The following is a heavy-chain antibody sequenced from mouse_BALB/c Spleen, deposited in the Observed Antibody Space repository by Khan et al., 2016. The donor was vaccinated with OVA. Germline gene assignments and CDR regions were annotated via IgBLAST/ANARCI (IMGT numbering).Heavy chain of an antibody. CDR2: ISTYSGNT. Sequence: QVQLQQSGPELVRPGVSVKISCKGSGFTFTDYAMHWVQQSHAKSLEWIGLISTYSGNTNYNQKFKGKATMPVDKSSSTAYMELARLTSEYSAIYYGARPAYDGYYDYGGQGTNLTVCS. V-gene: IGHV1S137*01. CDR1: GFTFTDYA. D-gene: IGHD2-3*01. J-gene: IGHJ2*01. CDR3: ARPAYDGYYDY.